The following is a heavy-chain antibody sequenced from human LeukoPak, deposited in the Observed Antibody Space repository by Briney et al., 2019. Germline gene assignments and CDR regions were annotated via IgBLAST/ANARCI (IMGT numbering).Heavy chain of an antibody. J-gene: IGHJ6*03. V-gene: IGHV3-15*01. CDR2: IKSKTDGGTT. CDR1: GFTFSNAW. CDR3: TTSPGIAARSAHYYYYMDV. Sequence: GGSLRLSCAASGFTFSNAWMSWVRQAPGKGLEWVGRIKSKTDGGTTDYAAPVKGRFTISRDDSKNTLYLQMNSLKTEDTAVYYCTTSPGIAARSAHYYYYMDVWGKGTTVTVSS. D-gene: IGHD6-6*01.